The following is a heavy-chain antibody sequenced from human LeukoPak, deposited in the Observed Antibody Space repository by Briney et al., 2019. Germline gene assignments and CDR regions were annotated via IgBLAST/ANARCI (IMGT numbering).Heavy chain of an antibody. CDR1: EYTFSGYY. J-gene: IGHJ5*02. Sequence: ASMKVSCKASEYTFSGYYIHWVRQAPGQGLEWVGWINPTSGGTKYAQKFQDRVTMTRDTSINTAYLELRRLKSDDTAIYYCARVVQDLNDYGVAGCLDPWGRGTLVTVSS. CDR2: INPTSGGT. V-gene: IGHV1-2*02. D-gene: IGHD4-17*01. CDR3: ARVVQDLNDYGVAGCLDP.